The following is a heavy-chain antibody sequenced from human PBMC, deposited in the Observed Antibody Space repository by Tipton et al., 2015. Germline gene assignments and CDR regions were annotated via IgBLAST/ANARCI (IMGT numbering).Heavy chain of an antibody. CDR1: GFTFTNYT. CDR2: ISSRGNYI. CDR3: TRGGLKQQREDVFDV. V-gene: IGHV3-21*01. J-gene: IGHJ3*01. Sequence: SLRLSCAASGFTFTNYTMNWVRQAPGKGLEWVSSISSRGNYIYYADSLQGRFTISRDNAKTSLYLQMNSLRAEDTAVYYCTRGGLKQQREDVFDVWGRGTRLTVSS. D-gene: IGHD6-13*01.